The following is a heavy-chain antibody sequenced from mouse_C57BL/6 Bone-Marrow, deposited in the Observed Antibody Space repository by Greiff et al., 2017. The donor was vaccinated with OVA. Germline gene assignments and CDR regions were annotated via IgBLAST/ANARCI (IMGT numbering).Heavy chain of an antibody. J-gene: IGHJ3*01. CDR3: ARRDYSNYGFAY. CDR1: GFTFSSYG. CDR2: ISSGGSYT. V-gene: IGHV5-6*02. D-gene: IGHD2-5*01. Sequence: EVNVVESGGDLVKPGGSLKLSCAASGFTFSSYGMSWVRQTPDKRLEWVATISSGGSYTYYPDSVKGRFTISRDNAKNTMYLQMSSLKSEDTAMYYCARRDYSNYGFAYWGQGTLVTVSA.